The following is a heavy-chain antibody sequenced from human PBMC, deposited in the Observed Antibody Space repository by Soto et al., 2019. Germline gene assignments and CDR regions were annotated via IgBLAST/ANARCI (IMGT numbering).Heavy chain of an antibody. CDR3: AKDLVVAARAVFDY. J-gene: IGHJ4*02. CDR1: GFTFSSYA. V-gene: IGHV3-23*01. Sequence: SLRLSCAASGFTFSSYAMSWVRQAPGKGLEWVSGISGSGHTTYYADSVKGRFTISRDNSKNTLYLQMNSLRAEDTAVYYCAKDLVVAARAVFDYWGQGTLVTVSS. D-gene: IGHD2-15*01. CDR2: ISGSGHTT.